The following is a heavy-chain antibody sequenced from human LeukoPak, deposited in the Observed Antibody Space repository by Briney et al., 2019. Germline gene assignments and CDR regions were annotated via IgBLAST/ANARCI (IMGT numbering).Heavy chain of an antibody. CDR1: GGSISSYY. D-gene: IGHD3-10*01. CDR3: ARESGDTMVRGVIYDS. Sequence: SETLSLTCTVSGGSISSYYWGWVRQPPGKGLEWIGYIYYRGFANYNPSLKSRVTISVDTSRNQISLKMNSVTAADTAVYYCARESGDTMVRGVIYDSWGQGTLVTVSS. CDR2: IYYRGFA. J-gene: IGHJ4*02. V-gene: IGHV4-59*01.